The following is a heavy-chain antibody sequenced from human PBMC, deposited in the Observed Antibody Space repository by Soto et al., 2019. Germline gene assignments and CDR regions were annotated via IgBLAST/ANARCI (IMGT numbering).Heavy chain of an antibody. CDR2: SRDKAQGYST. Sequence: PGGSLRLSCAGSGFTLSDHYIDWVRQAPGKGLEWVGLSRDKAQGYSTAYAASVKGRFTTSRDESKNAVYLQMNSLKTEDTPVAVAGPDYYFGLWGRGTLVTVSS. J-gene: IGHJ4*02. D-gene: IGHD6-19*01. V-gene: IGHV3-72*01. CDR1: GFTLSDHY. CDR3: GPDYYFGL.